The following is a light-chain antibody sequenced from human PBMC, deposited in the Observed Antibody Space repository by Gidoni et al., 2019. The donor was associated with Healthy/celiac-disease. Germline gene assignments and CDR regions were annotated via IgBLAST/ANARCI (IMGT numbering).Light chain of an antibody. J-gene: IGLJ2*01. CDR3: NSRDSSGNRV. V-gene: IGLV3-19*01. CDR2: GKN. Sequence: SSELTQDPAVSVALVQTVRITCQGDSLRSNYASWYQQKPGQAPVLVIYGKNNRPSGIPDRFSGSSSGNTASLTITGAQAEDEADYYCNSRDSSGNRVFGGGTKLTVL. CDR1: SLRSNY.